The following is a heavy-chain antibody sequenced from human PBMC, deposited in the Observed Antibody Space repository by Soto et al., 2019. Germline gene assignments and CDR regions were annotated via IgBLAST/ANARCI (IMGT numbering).Heavy chain of an antibody. CDR3: ARGATGTTPIRIDM. V-gene: IGHV3-11*05. J-gene: IGHJ3*02. D-gene: IGHD1-1*01. CDR2: ISTSTSYT. Sequence: QVQLVESGGGLVKPGGSLRLSCAASGFTFSDYSMSWIRQAPGKGLEWVSYISTSTSYTNYADSVKGRFTISRDNANNAFYLQRNSLRAEDTAVYYCARGATGTTPIRIDMWGQGTMVTVSS. CDR1: GFTFSDYS.